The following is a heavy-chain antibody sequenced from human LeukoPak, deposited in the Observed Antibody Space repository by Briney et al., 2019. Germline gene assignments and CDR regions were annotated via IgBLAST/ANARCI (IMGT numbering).Heavy chain of an antibody. V-gene: IGHV4-34*01. D-gene: IGHD2-15*01. J-gene: IGHJ6*03. CDR1: GGAFSGYY. CDR2: INHSGST. CDR3: ARGSLVVVAATRVYRYYYYMDV. Sequence: SETLSLTCAVYGGAFSGYYWSWIRQPPGKGLEWFGEINHSGSTNYNPSLKSRVTISVDTSKNQFSLKLSSVTAADTAVYYCARGSLVVVAATRVYRYYYYMDVWGKGTTVTVSS.